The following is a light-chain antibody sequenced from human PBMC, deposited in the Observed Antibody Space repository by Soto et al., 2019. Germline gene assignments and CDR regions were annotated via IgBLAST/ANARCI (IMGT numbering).Light chain of an antibody. CDR2: DDD. CDR3: GSWDSSLSAYV. J-gene: IGLJ1*01. CDR1: SSNIGGNS. Sequence: QSAMTQPPSVSAAPGQRVTISCSGSSSNIGGNSVSWYQQLPGTAPKLLIYDDDKRPSGIPDRFSGSKSGTSATLGITGFQTGDEADYYCGSWDSSLSAYVFGTATKLTVL. V-gene: IGLV1-51*01.